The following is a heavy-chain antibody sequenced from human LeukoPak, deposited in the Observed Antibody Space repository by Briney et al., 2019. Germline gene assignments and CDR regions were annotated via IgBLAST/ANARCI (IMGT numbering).Heavy chain of an antibody. CDR2: IYHSGST. J-gene: IGHJ6*02. CDR1: GGSISSSNW. Sequence: PSGTLSLTCAVSGGSISSSNWWSWVRQPPGQGLGWIGEIYHSGSTNYNPSLKSRVTISVDKSKNQFSLKLSSVTAADTAVYYCARADGIAAAGYPYYYHGMDVWGQGTTVTVSS. V-gene: IGHV4-4*02. D-gene: IGHD6-13*01. CDR3: ARADGIAAAGYPYYYHGMDV.